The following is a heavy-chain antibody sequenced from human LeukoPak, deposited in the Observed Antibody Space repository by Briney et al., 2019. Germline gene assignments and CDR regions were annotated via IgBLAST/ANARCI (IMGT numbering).Heavy chain of an antibody. Sequence: PGGSLRLSCAASGFTFSSYGMHWVRQAPGKGLEWVAVISYDGSNKYYADSVKGRFTISRDNSKNTLYLQMNSLRAEDTAVYYCAKESYCSSGRCFFFENWGQGTLVTVSS. J-gene: IGHJ4*02. V-gene: IGHV3-30*18. CDR3: AKESYCSSGRCFFFEN. CDR1: GFTFSSYG. D-gene: IGHD2-15*01. CDR2: ISYDGSNK.